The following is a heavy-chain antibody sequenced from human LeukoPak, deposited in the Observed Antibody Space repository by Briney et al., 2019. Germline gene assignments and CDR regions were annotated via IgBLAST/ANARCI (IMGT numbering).Heavy chain of an antibody. Sequence: SGGSLRLSCAASGFTVSSNYMSWVRQAPGKGLEWVSVIYSGGSTYYADSVKGRFTISRHNSKNTLYLQMNSLRAEDTAVYYCANEHLYYYYGMDVWGQGTTVTVSS. V-gene: IGHV3-53*01. D-gene: IGHD1/OR15-1a*01. J-gene: IGHJ6*02. CDR3: ANEHLYYYYGMDV. CDR1: GFTVSSNY. CDR2: IYSGGST.